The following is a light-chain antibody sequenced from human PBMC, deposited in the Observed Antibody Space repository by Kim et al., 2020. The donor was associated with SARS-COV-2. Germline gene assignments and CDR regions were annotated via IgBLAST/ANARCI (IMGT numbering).Light chain of an antibody. CDR1: SSNIGNNF. CDR3: ATCDDSLSAHVR. J-gene: IGLJ2*01. CDR2: RNN. Sequence: ELTQPPSASGTPVQMVTISCSGSSSNIGNNFVYWYQQLPGMAPKLLIYRNNQRPSGVPDRFSGSKSVTSASLAISGLRSEDEADYYCATCDDSLSAHVRFGGGTQRTVL. V-gene: IGLV1-47*01.